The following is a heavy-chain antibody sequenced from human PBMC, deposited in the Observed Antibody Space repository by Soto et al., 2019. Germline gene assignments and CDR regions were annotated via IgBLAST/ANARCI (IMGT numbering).Heavy chain of an antibody. CDR3: ARDRDVKVATIVEYYYYYYMDV. J-gene: IGHJ6*03. D-gene: IGHD5-12*01. V-gene: IGHV3-48*01. CDR2: ISSSSSTI. Sequence: PGGSLRLSCAASGFTFSSYSMNWVRQAPGKGLEWVSYISSSSSTIYYADSVKGRFTISRDNAKNSLYLQMNSLRSEDTAVYYCARDRDVKVATIVEYYYYYYMDVWGKGTTVTVSS. CDR1: GFTFSSYS.